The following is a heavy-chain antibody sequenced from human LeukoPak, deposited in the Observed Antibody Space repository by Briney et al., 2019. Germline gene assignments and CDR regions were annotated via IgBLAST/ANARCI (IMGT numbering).Heavy chain of an antibody. CDR1: GYSFTNYW. V-gene: IGHV5-51*01. J-gene: IGHJ4*02. CDR3: ARTLGDYYDSSGYSDY. D-gene: IGHD3-22*01. CDR2: IDPGDSDT. Sequence: GESLKISCKGSGYSFTNYWIGWVRQMPGKGLEWMGIIDPGDSDTRYSPSFQGQVTISADKSISTAYLQWSSLRASDTAMYYCARTLGDYYDSSGYSDYWGQGTLVTVSS.